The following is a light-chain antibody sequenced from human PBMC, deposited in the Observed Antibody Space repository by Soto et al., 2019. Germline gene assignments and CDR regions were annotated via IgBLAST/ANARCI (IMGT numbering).Light chain of an antibody. J-gene: IGKJ1*01. CDR1: QSISSW. CDR3: QQYNSYSRT. Sequence: DIQMTQSPSTLSASVGDRVTITCRASQSISSWLAWYQQKPGKDPKLLIYDASSLESGVPSRFSGSGSGTEFNLTISSLQPDDFATYYCQQYNSYSRTFGQGTKVDIK. CDR2: DAS. V-gene: IGKV1-5*01.